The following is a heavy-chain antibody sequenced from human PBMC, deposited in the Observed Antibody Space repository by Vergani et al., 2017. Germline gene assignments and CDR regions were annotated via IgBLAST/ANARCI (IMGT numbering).Heavy chain of an antibody. D-gene: IGHD6-19*01. J-gene: IGHJ5*02. CDR2: ISSSSSYT. Sequence: QVQLVESGGGLVKPGGSLRLSCAASGFTFSDYYMSWIRQAPGKGLEWVSYISSSSSYTNYADSVKGRFTISRDNAKNSLYLQMNSLRAEDTAVYYCARYYFVAMVAGEGYNWFDPWGQGTLVTVSS. CDR3: ARYYFVAMVAGEGYNWFDP. V-gene: IGHV3-11*05. CDR1: GFTFSDYY.